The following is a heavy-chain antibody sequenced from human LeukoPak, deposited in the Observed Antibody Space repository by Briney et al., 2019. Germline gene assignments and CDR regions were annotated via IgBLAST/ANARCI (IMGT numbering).Heavy chain of an antibody. Sequence: SETLSLTCTVSGGSISSSSYYWGWIRQPPGKGLEWIGSIYYSGSTYYNPSLKSRVTISVDTSKNQFSLKLSSVTAADTAVYYCARPSYDGSGPISPWGQGTLVTVSS. CDR1: GGSISSSSYY. CDR2: IYYSGST. J-gene: IGHJ5*02. D-gene: IGHD3-22*01. V-gene: IGHV4-39*01. CDR3: ARPSYDGSGPISP.